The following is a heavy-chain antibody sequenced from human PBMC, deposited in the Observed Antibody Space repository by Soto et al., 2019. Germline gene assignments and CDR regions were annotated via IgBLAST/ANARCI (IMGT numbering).Heavy chain of an antibody. J-gene: IGHJ6*02. Sequence: SETLSLTCAVYGGSFSGYYCSWIRQPPGKGLEWIGEINHSGSTNYNPSLKSRVTISVDTSKNQFSLKLSSVTAADTAVYYCARNGPPGGRYYYYYYGMDVWGQGTTVTVSS. V-gene: IGHV4-34*01. CDR2: INHSGST. CDR1: GGSFSGYY. CDR3: ARNGPPGGRYYYYYYGMDV.